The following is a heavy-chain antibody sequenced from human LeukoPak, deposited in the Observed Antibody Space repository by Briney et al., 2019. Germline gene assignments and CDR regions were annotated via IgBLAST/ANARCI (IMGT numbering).Heavy chain of an antibody. D-gene: IGHD6-13*01. V-gene: IGHV1-69-2*01. Sequence: ASVKISCKVSGYTFTDYCMHWVQQAPGKGLEWMGLADPEDGETIYAEKFQGRVTITADTSTDTAYMELSSLRSEDAAVYYCATDSSSIAAAEFDYWGQGTLVTVSS. J-gene: IGHJ4*02. CDR3: ATDSSSIAAAEFDY. CDR2: ADPEDGET. CDR1: GYTFTDYC.